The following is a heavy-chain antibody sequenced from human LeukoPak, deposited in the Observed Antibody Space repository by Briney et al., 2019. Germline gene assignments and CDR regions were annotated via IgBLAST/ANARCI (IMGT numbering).Heavy chain of an antibody. Sequence: ASVKVSCKASGYTFTSYGISWVRQAPGQGLEWMGWISAYNGNTNYAQKLQGRVTMTTDTSTSTAYMELRSLRSDDTAVYYCARAPERSGYSYGYFDYWGQGTLVTVSS. J-gene: IGHJ4*02. CDR3: ARAPERSGYSYGYFDY. D-gene: IGHD5-18*01. CDR1: GYTFTSYG. V-gene: IGHV1-18*01. CDR2: ISAYNGNT.